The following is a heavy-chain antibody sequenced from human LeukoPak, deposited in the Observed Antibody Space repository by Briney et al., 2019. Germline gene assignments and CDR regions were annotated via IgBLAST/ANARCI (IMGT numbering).Heavy chain of an antibody. CDR3: ARLNSGTYLDY. J-gene: IGHJ4*02. V-gene: IGHV2-70*04. D-gene: IGHD1-26*01. CDR2: IDWDDDK. Sequence: SGPTLVNPTQTLTLTCTFSGFSLSTSGMRVSWIRQPPGKALEWLARIDWDDDKFYITSLKTRLTISKDTSKNQVVLTMTNMDPVDTATYYCARLNSGTYLDYWGQGTLVTVSS. CDR1: GFSLSTSGMR.